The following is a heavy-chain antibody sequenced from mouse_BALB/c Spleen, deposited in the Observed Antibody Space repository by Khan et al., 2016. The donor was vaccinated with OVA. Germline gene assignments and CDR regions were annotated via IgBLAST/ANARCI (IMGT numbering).Heavy chain of an antibody. CDR2: IRNKANGYTT. J-gene: IGHJ1*01. CDR3: TKETVGVIYVYFDV. Sequence: EVELVESGGGLVQPGGSLRLSCATSGFTFTDYYMCWVRQPPGKALEWLGFIRNKANGYTTEYSASVKGRFTISRDNSQSILYLQMNTLRAEDSATHHCTKETVGVIYVYFDVCGSGTTVTLPS. D-gene: IGHD1-1*01. CDR1: GFTFTDYY. V-gene: IGHV7-3*02.